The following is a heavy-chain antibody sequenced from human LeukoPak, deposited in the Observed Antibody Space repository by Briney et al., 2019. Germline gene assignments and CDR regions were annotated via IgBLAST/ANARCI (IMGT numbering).Heavy chain of an antibody. Sequence: GASLKISCKGSGYSFANYWIGWVRQMPGKGLEWMGIIYPGDSQTRYSPSFQGQVTISADKFISTAYLQWSSLKASDTAIYYCARSSVNWFDPWGQGTLVTVSS. D-gene: IGHD3-3*01. V-gene: IGHV5-51*01. J-gene: IGHJ5*02. CDR3: ARSSVNWFDP. CDR2: IYPGDSQT. CDR1: GYSFANYW.